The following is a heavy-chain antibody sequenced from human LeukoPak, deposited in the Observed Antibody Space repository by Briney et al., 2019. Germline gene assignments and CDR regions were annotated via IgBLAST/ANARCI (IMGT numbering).Heavy chain of an antibody. CDR2: INPNSGGT. D-gene: IGHD5-18*01. CDR1: GYTFTGYY. V-gene: IGHV1-2*02. CDR3: ARDTAMVTRGGYYYYYYMDV. J-gene: IGHJ6*03. Sequence: GASVKVSCKASGYTFTGYYMHWVRQAPGQGLEWMGWINPNSGGTNYAQKFRGRVTMTRATSISTAYMELSRLRSDDTAVYYCARDTAMVTRGGYYYYYYMDVWGKGTTVTVSS.